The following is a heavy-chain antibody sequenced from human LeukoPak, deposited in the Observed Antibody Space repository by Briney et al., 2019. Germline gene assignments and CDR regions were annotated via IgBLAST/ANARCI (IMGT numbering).Heavy chain of an antibody. CDR1: GFNFSSYS. V-gene: IGHV3-21*01. CDR3: ARGSARDSSGYYYDPLDY. Sequence: PGGSLRLSCAASGFNFSSYSMNWVRQAPAKGLDWVSSISSSSSYIYYEDSVKGRFTISRDNAKNSLYLQMNSLRAEDTAVYYCARGSARDSSGYYYDPLDYWGQGTLVTVSS. CDR2: ISSSSSYI. D-gene: IGHD3-22*01. J-gene: IGHJ4*02.